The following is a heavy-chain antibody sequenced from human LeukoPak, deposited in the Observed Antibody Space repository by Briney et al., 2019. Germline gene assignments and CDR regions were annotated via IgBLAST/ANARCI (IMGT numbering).Heavy chain of an antibody. CDR3: AKTLGSGVREDAFAI. V-gene: IGHV1-2*02. Sequence: GASVRVSCKASGYTFTGYYMHWVRQAPGQGLEWMGWINPNSGGTNYAQKFQGRVTMTRDTSISTAYMELNRLTSDDTATYYCAKTLGSGVREDAFAIWGQGTMVTVSS. D-gene: IGHD3-10*01. CDR2: INPNSGGT. CDR1: GYTFTGYY. J-gene: IGHJ3*02.